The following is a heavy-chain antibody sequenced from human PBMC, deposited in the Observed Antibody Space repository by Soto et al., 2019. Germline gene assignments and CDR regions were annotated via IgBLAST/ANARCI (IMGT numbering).Heavy chain of an antibody. CDR3: ARDYHDTRGRAFDI. Sequence: ASVSPCKASGYTFTNYGISWVRQAPGQGLEWMGWISAYNGNTNYAQRLQGRVTMTTDTSTSTAYMELRSLRSDDTAVYYCARDYHDTRGRAFDIWGQGTRVTVSS. CDR2: ISAYNGNT. J-gene: IGHJ3*02. V-gene: IGHV1-18*01. D-gene: IGHD3-22*01. CDR1: GYTFTNYG.